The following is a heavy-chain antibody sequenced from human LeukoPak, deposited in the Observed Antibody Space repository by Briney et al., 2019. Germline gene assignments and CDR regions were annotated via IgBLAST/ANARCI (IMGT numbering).Heavy chain of an antibody. CDR2: IYYSGST. CDR1: GGSISSYY. J-gene: IGHJ4*02. V-gene: IGHV4-59*01. CDR3: AGASYDSSGVH. Sequence: PSETLSLTCTVSGGSISSYYWSWIRQPPGKGLEWIGYIYYSGSTNYNPSPKSRVTISVDTSKSQFSLKLSSVTAADTAVYYCAGASYDSSGVHWGQGTLVTVSS. D-gene: IGHD3-22*01.